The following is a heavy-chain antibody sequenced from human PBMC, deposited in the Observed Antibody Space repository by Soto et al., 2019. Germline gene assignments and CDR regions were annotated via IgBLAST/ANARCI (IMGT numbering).Heavy chain of an antibody. J-gene: IGHJ6*02. CDR2: ISAYNGNT. CDR3: ARLNPRIWEYYYYGMDV. D-gene: IGHD2-15*01. V-gene: IGHV1-18*01. CDR1: GYTFTSYG. Sequence: GASVKVSCKASGYTFTSYGISWVRQAPGQGLEWMGWISAYNGNTNYAQKLQGRVTMTTDTSTSTAYMELRSLRSDDTAVYYCARLNPRIWEYYYYGMDVWGQGTTVTVSS.